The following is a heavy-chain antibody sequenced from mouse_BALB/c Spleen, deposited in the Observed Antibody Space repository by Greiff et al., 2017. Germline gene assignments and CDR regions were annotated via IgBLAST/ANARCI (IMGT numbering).Heavy chain of an antibody. CDR3: ARSYRYDYYAMDY. Sequence: EVMLVESGGGLVQPGGSRKLSCAASGFTFSSFGMHWVRQAPEKGLEWVAYISSGSSTIYYADTVKGRFTISRDNPTNTLFLQMTSLRSEDTAMYYCARSYRYDYYAMDYWGQGTSVTVSS. V-gene: IGHV5-17*02. D-gene: IGHD2-14*01. CDR2: ISSGSSTI. J-gene: IGHJ4*01. CDR1: GFTFSSFG.